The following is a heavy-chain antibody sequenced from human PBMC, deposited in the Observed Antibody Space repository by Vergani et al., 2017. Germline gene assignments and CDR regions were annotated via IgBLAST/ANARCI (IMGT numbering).Heavy chain of an antibody. CDR1: GFTFDAYA. D-gene: IGHD6-6*01. CDR2: ISWNSGSI. V-gene: IGHV3-9*01. CDR3: AKDIGGQLSYMDV. Sequence: EVQLVESGGGLVQPGRSLRLSCAASGFTFDAYAMHWVRQAPGKGLEWVSGISWNSGSIGYADSVKGRFTISRDNAKNSLYLQMNSLRAEDTALYYCAKDIGGQLSYMDVWGKGTTVTVSS. J-gene: IGHJ6*03.